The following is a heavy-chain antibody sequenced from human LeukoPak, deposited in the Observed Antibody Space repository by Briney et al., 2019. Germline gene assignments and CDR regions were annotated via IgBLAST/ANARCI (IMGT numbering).Heavy chain of an antibody. Sequence: GASVKVSCKASGYTFTSYGISWVRQAPGQGLEWMGWINPNSGGTNYAQKFQGRVTMTRDTSISTAYMELSRLRSDDTAVYYCARDRAVNGGFDYWGQGTLVTVSS. CDR2: INPNSGGT. CDR3: ARDRAVNGGFDY. V-gene: IGHV1-2*02. CDR1: GYTFTSYG. J-gene: IGHJ4*02. D-gene: IGHD4-23*01.